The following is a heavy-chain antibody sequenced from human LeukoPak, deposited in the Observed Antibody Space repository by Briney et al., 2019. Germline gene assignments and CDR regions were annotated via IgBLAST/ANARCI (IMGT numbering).Heavy chain of an antibody. CDR3: ARGTVFSGDFDH. Sequence: PSETLSLTCAVYGGSFSGYYWSWIRQPPGKGLEWIGEINHSGSTNYNPSLKSRVTISVDTSKNQFSLKLSSVTAADTAVYYCARGTVFSGDFDHWGQGTLVTVSS. D-gene: IGHD4-17*01. CDR1: GGSFSGYY. CDR2: INHSGST. J-gene: IGHJ4*02. V-gene: IGHV4-34*01.